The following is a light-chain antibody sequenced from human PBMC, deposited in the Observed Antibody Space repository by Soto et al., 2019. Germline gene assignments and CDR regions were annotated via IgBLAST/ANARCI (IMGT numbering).Light chain of an antibody. CDR3: GTWDSSLSVGYV. CDR1: NSNIGTNH. J-gene: IGLJ1*01. V-gene: IGLV1-51*01. CDR2: DNN. Sequence: QSVLTQPPSVSAAPGQKVTISCSGSNSNIGTNHVSWYQQLPGTAPKLLIYDNNNRPSAIPDRFSGSRSGTSATLDITGLQTGDEAEYYCGTWDSSLSVGYVFGTGTKVTVL.